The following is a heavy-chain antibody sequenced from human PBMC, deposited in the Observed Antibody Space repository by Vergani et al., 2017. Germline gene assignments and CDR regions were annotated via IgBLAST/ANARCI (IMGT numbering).Heavy chain of an antibody. CDR3: ARGRDGYNYYLGWFDP. CDR1: GGPFKNSA. V-gene: IGHV1-69*13. Sequence: QVQLVQSGAEVKKPGSSVKVSCKASGGPFKNSAFSWVRQAPGQGLEWMGGIIPIFGTANYAQKFQGRVTITADESTSTAYMELSSLRSEDTAVYYCARGRDGYNYYLGWFDPWGQGTLVTVSS. CDR2: IIPIFGTA. D-gene: IGHD5-24*01. J-gene: IGHJ5*02.